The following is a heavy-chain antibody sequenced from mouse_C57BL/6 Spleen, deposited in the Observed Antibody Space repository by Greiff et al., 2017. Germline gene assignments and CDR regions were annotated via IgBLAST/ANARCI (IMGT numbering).Heavy chain of an antibody. CDR3: ARDYGSSYQGYFDV. Sequence: EVHLVESGPGLVKPSQSLSLTCSVTGYSITSGYYWNWIRQFPGNKLEWMGYISYDGSNNYNPSLKNRISITRDTSKNQFFLKLNSVTTEDTATYYCARDYGSSYQGYFDVWGTGTTVTVSS. J-gene: IGHJ1*03. D-gene: IGHD1-1*01. CDR2: ISYDGSN. V-gene: IGHV3-6*01. CDR1: GYSITSGYY.